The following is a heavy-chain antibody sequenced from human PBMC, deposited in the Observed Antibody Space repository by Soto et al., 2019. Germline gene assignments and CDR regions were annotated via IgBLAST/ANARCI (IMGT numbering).Heavy chain of an antibody. CDR3: ARGVATIGP. D-gene: IGHD5-12*01. J-gene: IGHJ5*02. Sequence: PSETLSLTCTVSGDSISSYYWTWIRQPPGKGLEWIGYIYYSGSTNYNPSLKSRVTISVDTSKNQFSLKLTSVTAADTAVYYYARGVATIGPWGQGTLVTVSS. CDR1: GDSISSYY. V-gene: IGHV4-59*01. CDR2: IYYSGST.